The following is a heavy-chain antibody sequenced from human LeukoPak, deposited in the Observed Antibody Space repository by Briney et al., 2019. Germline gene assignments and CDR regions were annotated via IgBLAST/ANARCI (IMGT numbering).Heavy chain of an antibody. V-gene: IGHV4-59*01. J-gene: IGHJ3*02. CDR1: GGSISSYY. CDR3: ARFSSGDAFDI. Sequence: SETLSLTCTVSGGSISSYYWSWIRQPPGKGLEWIGYIYYSGSTNYTPSLKSRVTISVDTSKNQFSLKLSSVTAADTAVYYCARFSSGDAFDIWGQGTMVTVSS. CDR2: IYYSGST. D-gene: IGHD6-19*01.